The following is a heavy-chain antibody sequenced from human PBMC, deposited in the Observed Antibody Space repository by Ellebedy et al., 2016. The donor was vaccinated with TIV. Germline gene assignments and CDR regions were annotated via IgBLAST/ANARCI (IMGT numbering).Heavy chain of an antibody. CDR1: GFTFNDYW. CDR3: VRDARTHGFDV. J-gene: IGHJ3*01. Sequence: GESLKISCAASGFTFNDYWMHWVRQAPGKGLVWVSRINSDGTYTSHADSVKGRFSISRDNAKNTLFLQMDSLRVEDQALYYSVRDARTHGFDVWGQGTAVTVSS. V-gene: IGHV3-74*01. CDR2: INSDGTYT.